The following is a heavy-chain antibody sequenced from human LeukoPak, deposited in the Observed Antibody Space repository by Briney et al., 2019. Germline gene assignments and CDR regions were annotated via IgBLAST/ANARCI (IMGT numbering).Heavy chain of an antibody. V-gene: IGHV3-7*01. D-gene: IGHD2-21*02. CDR3: ATDRDNSDWQKRFDS. Sequence: PGGSLRLSCAASGFTFSTYWMNWYSQAPGKGLEWVGNINQDASEINYVDSVRGRFTISRDNAKNSLHLQMNSLRAEDTAVYYCATDRDNSDWQKRFDSWGQGTLVTVSS. J-gene: IGHJ4*02. CDR2: INQDASEI. CDR1: GFTFSTYW.